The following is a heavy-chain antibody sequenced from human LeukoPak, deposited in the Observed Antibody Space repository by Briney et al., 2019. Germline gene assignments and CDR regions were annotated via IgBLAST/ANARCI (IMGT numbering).Heavy chain of an antibody. Sequence: SETLSLTCAVYGGSFSGYYWSWIRQPPGKGLEWIGEINHSGSTDYNPSLKSRVTISADTSKNQFSLKLSSVTAADTAVYYCARGRFDFWSGYYLPFDYWGQGTLVTVSS. CDR3: ARGRFDFWSGYYLPFDY. CDR2: INHSGST. J-gene: IGHJ4*02. D-gene: IGHD3-3*01. CDR1: GGSFSGYY. V-gene: IGHV4-34*01.